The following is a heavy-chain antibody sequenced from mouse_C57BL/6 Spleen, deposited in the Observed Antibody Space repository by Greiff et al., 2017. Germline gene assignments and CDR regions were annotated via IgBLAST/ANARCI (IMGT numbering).Heavy chain of an antibody. Sequence: QVQLQQSGAELARPGASVKLSCKASGYTFTSYGISWVHQRTEQGLEWIGEIYPRSGNTYYTEKVKGQATLPADKSSSPPYMELRMLTCEGAAVYFCTFYESDYWGQGTTLTVSS. CDR2: IYPRSGNT. CDR1: GYTFTSYG. D-gene: IGHD2-3*01. J-gene: IGHJ2*01. V-gene: IGHV1-81*01. CDR3: TFYESDY.